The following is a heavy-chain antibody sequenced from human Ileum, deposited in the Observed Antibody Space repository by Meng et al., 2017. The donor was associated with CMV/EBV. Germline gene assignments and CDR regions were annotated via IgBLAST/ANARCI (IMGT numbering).Heavy chain of an antibody. J-gene: IGHJ4*02. Sequence: QLRLQESGPRLVKPSQTLSLSCTVSGGSIISGSHYWSWIRQSAGKGLEWIGRIHTSGSTNYNPSLESRVTISIDTSRNQFSLKLTSVTAADTAVYFCARGKAVGTGHWGQGTLVTVSS. D-gene: IGHD6-13*01. V-gene: IGHV4-61*02. CDR1: GGSIISGSHY. CDR3: ARGKAVGTGH. CDR2: IHTSGST.